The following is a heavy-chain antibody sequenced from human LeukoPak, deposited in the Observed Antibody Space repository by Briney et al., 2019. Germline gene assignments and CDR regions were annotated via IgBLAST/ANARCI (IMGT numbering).Heavy chain of an antibody. Sequence: GESLQISCKGSGYSFTSYWIGWVRQMPGKGLEWMGSIYPGDSDTRYSPSFQGQVTISADKSISTAYPQWSSLKASDTAMYYCARPRLPEWPHAFDIWGQGTMVTVSS. CDR1: GYSFTSYW. J-gene: IGHJ3*02. CDR3: ARPRLPEWPHAFDI. D-gene: IGHD3-3*01. V-gene: IGHV5-51*01. CDR2: IYPGDSDT.